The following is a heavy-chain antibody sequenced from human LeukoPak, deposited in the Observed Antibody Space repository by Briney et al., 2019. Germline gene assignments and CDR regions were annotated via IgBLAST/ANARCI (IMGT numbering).Heavy chain of an antibody. V-gene: IGHV4-39*07. Sequence: SETLSLTCTVSGGSISSSSYYWGWIRQPPGKRLEWIGSIYYSGSTYYNPSLKSRVTISVDTSKNQFSLKLSSVTAADTAVYYCARVATVVTPYYFDYWGQGTLVTVSS. CDR2: IYYSGST. D-gene: IGHD4-23*01. CDR1: GGSISSSSYY. J-gene: IGHJ4*02. CDR3: ARVATVVTPYYFDY.